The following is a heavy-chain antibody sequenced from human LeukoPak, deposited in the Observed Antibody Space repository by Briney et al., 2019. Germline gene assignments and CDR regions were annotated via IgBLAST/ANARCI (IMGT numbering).Heavy chain of an antibody. J-gene: IGHJ6*02. V-gene: IGHV3-73*01. CDR1: GYTFSGSA. D-gene: IGHD6-19*01. CDR3: AREQWLVWEVYYYYGMDV. CDR2: IRSKANSYAT. Sequence: GGSLRLSCAASGYTFSGSAMHWVRQASGKGVEWVGRIRSKANSYATAYAASVKGRFTISRDDSKNTAYLQMNSLKTEDAAVYYCAREQWLVWEVYYYYGMDVWGQGTTVTVSS.